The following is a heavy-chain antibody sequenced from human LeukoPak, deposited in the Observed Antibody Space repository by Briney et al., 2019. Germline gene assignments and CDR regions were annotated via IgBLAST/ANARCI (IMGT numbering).Heavy chain of an antibody. J-gene: IGHJ4*02. D-gene: IGHD6-6*01. CDR3: ARVRVVQYYFDY. Sequence: KPSETLSLTCTVSGGSIRSYYWSWIRQPPGKGLEWIGYIYYSGSTNYNPSLKSRVTISVDTSKNQFSLKLSSVTAADTAVYYCARVRVVQYYFDYWGQGTLVTVSS. CDR1: GGSIRSYY. CDR2: IYYSGST. V-gene: IGHV4-59*01.